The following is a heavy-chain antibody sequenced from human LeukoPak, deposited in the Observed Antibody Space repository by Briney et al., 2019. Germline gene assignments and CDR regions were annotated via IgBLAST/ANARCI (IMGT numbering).Heavy chain of an antibody. Sequence: GGSLRLSCAASGFTFDDYTMHWVRQAPGKGLEWVSGISWNSGSIGYADSVKGRFTISRDNAKNSLYLQMNSLRAEDMALYYCAKDRSSGAAPTELGWYFDLWGRGTLVTVSS. J-gene: IGHJ2*01. V-gene: IGHV3-9*03. CDR3: AKDRSSGAAPTELGWYFDL. D-gene: IGHD6-19*01. CDR1: GFTFDDYT. CDR2: ISWNSGSI.